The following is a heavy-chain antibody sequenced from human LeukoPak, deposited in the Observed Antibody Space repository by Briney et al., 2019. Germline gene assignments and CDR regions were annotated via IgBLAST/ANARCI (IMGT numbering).Heavy chain of an antibody. J-gene: IGHJ4*02. CDR1: GFTFSSYA. Sequence: GGSLRLSCAASGFTFSSYAMSWVRQAPGKGLEWVSAISGSGGSTYYADSVKGRFTISRDNSKNTLYLQMNSLRAEDTAVYYCAKDSTHYDILTGYSPFDYWGQGTLVTVSS. CDR3: AKDSTHYDILTGYSPFDY. CDR2: ISGSGGST. D-gene: IGHD3-9*01. V-gene: IGHV3-23*01.